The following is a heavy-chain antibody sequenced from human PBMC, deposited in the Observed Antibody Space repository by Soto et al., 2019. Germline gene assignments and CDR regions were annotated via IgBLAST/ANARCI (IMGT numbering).Heavy chain of an antibody. CDR1: GFTFSSYG. CDR3: AKDLFSITMVRGCMDV. V-gene: IGHV3-30*18. CDR2: ISYDGSNK. J-gene: IGHJ6*02. D-gene: IGHD3-10*01. Sequence: PGGSLRLSCAASGFTFSSYGMHWVRQAPGKGLEWVAVISYDGSNKYYADSVKGRFTISRDNSKNTLYLQMNSLRAEDTAVYYCAKDLFSITMVRGCMDVWGQGTTVTVSS.